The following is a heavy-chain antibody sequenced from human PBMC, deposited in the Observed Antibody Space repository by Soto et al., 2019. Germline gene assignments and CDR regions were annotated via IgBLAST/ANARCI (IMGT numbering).Heavy chain of an antibody. CDR2: INSDGSST. CDR1: GFTFSSYW. CDR3: ARALMPGGRYYYYGMDV. J-gene: IGHJ6*02. D-gene: IGHD2-8*01. V-gene: IGHV3-74*01. Sequence: SLRLSCAASGFTFSSYWMHWVRQAPGKGLVWVSRINSDGSSTSYADSVKGRFTISRDNAKNTLYLQMNSLRAEDTAVYYCARALMPGGRYYYYGMDVWGQGTTVTVSS.